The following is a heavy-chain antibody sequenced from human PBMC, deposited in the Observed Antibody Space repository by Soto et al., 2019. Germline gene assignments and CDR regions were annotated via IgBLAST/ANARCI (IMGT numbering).Heavy chain of an antibody. D-gene: IGHD2-8*02. V-gene: IGHV4-30-2*01. CDR2: INHSGST. CDR3: ARDKITGLFDY. J-gene: IGHJ4*02. Sequence: PSETLSLTCAVSGGSISSCGYAWSWIRQPPGKGLEWIGEINHSGSTNYNPSLKSRVTISVDTSKNQFSLKLTSVTAADTAVYYCARDKITGLFDYWGQGALVTVS. CDR1: GGSISSCGYA.